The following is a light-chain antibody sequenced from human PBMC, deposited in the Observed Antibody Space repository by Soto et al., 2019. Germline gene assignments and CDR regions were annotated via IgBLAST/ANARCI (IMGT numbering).Light chain of an antibody. CDR1: QDISNF. Sequence: DIQMTQSPSSLSASIGDRVAITCQASQDISNFLNWYQRKPGKAPKLLTYDASDLDTGVPSRFSGSGSGTDFTFTITNLQPEDVATYYCKQDVDLPVTFGPGTKVDIK. CDR2: DAS. V-gene: IGKV1-33*01. J-gene: IGKJ3*01. CDR3: KQDVDLPVT.